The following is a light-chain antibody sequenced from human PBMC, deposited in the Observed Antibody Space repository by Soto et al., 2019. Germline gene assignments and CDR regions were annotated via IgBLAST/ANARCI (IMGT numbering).Light chain of an antibody. Sequence: QSALTQPPSVSRAPGQRVTISCTGSSSNIGAGYDVHWYQQLPGTAPKLLIYANSNRPSGVPGRFSGSKSGTSASLAITGLQAEDEADYYCQSYDSSLSGYVFGTGTKLTVL. CDR2: ANS. CDR1: SSNIGAGYD. J-gene: IGLJ1*01. CDR3: QSYDSSLSGYV. V-gene: IGLV1-40*01.